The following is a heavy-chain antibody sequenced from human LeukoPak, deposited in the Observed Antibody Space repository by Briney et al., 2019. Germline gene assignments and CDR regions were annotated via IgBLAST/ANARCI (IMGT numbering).Heavy chain of an antibody. V-gene: IGHV4-31*03. Sequence: SETLSLTCTVSGGSISSGGYYCSWIRQHPGKGLEWIGYIYYSGSTYYNPSLKSRVTISVDTSKNQFSLKLSSVTAADTAVYYCASGNAIYNWFDPWGQGTLVTVSS. D-gene: IGHD3-3*01. J-gene: IGHJ5*02. CDR2: IYYSGST. CDR1: GGSISSGGYY. CDR3: ASGNAIYNWFDP.